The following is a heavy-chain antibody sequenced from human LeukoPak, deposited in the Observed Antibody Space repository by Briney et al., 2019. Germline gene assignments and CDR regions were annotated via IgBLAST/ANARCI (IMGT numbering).Heavy chain of an antibody. CDR3: ARGLTGGFDY. CDR2: IWYDGSNK. CDR1: GFTFSSYG. Sequence: PGRSLRLSCAASGFTFSSYGMHWLRQAPAKGLEWVAVIWYDGSNKYYADSVKGRFTISRDNSKITLYLQMNSLRAEDTAVYYCARGLTGGFDYWGQGTLVTVSS. J-gene: IGHJ4*02. V-gene: IGHV3-33*01. D-gene: IGHD3-9*01.